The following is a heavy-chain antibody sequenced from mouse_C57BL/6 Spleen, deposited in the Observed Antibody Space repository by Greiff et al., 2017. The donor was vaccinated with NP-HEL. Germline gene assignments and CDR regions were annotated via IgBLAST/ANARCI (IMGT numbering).Heavy chain of an antibody. D-gene: IGHD4-1*01. V-gene: IGHV1-80*01. CDR3: ARGGLTGTGAMDY. Sequence: QVHVKQSGAELVKPGASVKISCKASGYAFSSYWMNWVKQRPGKGLEWIGQIYPGDGDTNYNGKFKGKATLTADKSSSTAYMQLSSLTSEDSAVYFCARGGLTGTGAMDYWGQGTSVTVSS. J-gene: IGHJ4*01. CDR2: IYPGDGDT. CDR1: GYAFSSYW.